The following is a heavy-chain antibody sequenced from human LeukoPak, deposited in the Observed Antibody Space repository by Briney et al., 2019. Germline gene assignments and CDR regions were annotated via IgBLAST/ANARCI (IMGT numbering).Heavy chain of an antibody. V-gene: IGHV1-3*01. CDR2: INAGNGNT. CDR1: GYTFTSYA. CDR3: ARDPMTCSSTSCYELYYFDY. Sequence: ASVKVSCKASGYTFTSYAMHWVRQAPGQRLEWMGWINAGNGNTKYSQKFQGRVTITRDTSASTAYMELSSLRSEDTAVYYCARDPMTCSSTSCYELYYFDYWGQGTLVTVSS. J-gene: IGHJ4*02. D-gene: IGHD2-2*01.